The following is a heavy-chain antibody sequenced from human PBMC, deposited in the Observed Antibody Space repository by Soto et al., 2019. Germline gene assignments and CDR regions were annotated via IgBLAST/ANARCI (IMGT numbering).Heavy chain of an antibody. Sequence: QVQLQESGPGLVKPSETLSLTCSVSRGSINTYYWNWIRQPPGKGLEWIGYISYSGSTDYNPSLKSRVTISVDTSKNQFSLKLDSVTAADTAVYYCARLVPYGDYGNWYFDFWGRGTLVTVSS. D-gene: IGHD4-17*01. CDR1: RGSINTYY. J-gene: IGHJ2*01. CDR3: ARLVPYGDYGNWYFDF. V-gene: IGHV4-59*08. CDR2: ISYSGST.